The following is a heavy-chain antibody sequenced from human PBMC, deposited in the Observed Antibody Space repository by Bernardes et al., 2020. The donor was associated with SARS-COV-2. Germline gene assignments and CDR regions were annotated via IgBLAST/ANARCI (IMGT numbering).Heavy chain of an antibody. CDR3: AKRSVAVTKNYYYFNH. V-gene: IGHV3-23*01. CDR1: GFTFSSYG. CDR2: ISGSSGGT. J-gene: IGHJ4*02. Sequence: GGSLRLSCAASGFTFSSYGMSWVRQAPGKGLEWVSTISGSSGGTYYADSVKGRFTISRDNSRNTVNLQMNSLRAEDTAVYYCAKRSVAVTKNYYYFNHWGQGTLVTVSS. D-gene: IGHD6-19*01.